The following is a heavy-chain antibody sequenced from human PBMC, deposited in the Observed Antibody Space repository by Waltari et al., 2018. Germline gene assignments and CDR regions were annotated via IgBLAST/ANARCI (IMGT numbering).Heavy chain of an antibody. D-gene: IGHD6-6*01. CDR3: ARSMYSSSTPSY. Sequence: QVQLQQWGAGLLKPSETLSLTCAVSGGSFRGYYWSWIRQPPGKGLEWIGEINHSGSTNYNPSLKSRVTISVDTSKNQFSLKLSSVTAADTAVYYCARSMYSSSTPSYWGQGTLVTVSS. J-gene: IGHJ4*02. CDR2: INHSGST. V-gene: IGHV4-34*01. CDR1: GGSFRGYY.